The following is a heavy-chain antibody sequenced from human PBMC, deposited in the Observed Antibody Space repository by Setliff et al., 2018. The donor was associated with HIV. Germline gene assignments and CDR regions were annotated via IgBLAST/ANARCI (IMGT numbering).Heavy chain of an antibody. Sequence: GASVKVSCKVSGGIFDSYAINWVRQAPGQGLEWMGGIIPIFSTSNYAQNMQGRVTMTTDTSTTTAYMELRSLRSDDTAVYYCATITVAGTGAFDIWGQGTLVTVSS. J-gene: IGHJ4*02. CDR2: IIPIFSTS. CDR1: GGIFDSYA. V-gene: IGHV1-69*05. D-gene: IGHD6-19*01. CDR3: ATITVAGTGAFDI.